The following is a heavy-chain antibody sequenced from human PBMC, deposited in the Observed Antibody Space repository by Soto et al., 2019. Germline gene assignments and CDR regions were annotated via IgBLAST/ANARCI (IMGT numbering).Heavy chain of an antibody. D-gene: IGHD5-12*01. J-gene: IGHJ3*01. Sequence: PGGSLRLSCAASGFIFTNYAMNWVRQAPGKGLEWVSVIGGRGNSAYYADSVQGRFTISRDNSKNTLSLQMSSLTADDTAIYYCVRDGRGSFDFWGRGTMVAVS. CDR2: IGGRGNSA. CDR3: VRDGRGSFDF. V-gene: IGHV3-23*01. CDR1: GFIFTNYA.